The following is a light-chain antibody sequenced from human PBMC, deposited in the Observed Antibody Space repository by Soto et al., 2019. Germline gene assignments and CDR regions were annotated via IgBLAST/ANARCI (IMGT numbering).Light chain of an antibody. CDR1: QSISDT. Sequence: EIVMTQSPGTLSLSPGERSTLSCRASQSISDTLAWYQEKPGQAPRLIIYGASKRETGFPDRFSGSGSGTEFTLTISRLEPEDFLVDDCHQYGGSPGTLGQGTKVDIK. CDR2: GAS. J-gene: IGKJ1*01. CDR3: HQYGGSPGT. V-gene: IGKV3-20*01.